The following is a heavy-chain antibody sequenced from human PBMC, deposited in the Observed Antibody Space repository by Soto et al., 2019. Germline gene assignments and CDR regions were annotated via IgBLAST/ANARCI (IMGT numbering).Heavy chain of an antibody. CDR2: IIPIFGTA. CDR1: GGTFSSYA. CDR3: ARDSSGYYPDAFDI. V-gene: IGHV1-69*13. Sequence: RASVKVSCKASGGTFSSYAISWVRQAPGQGLEWMGGIIPIFGTANYAQKFQGRVTITADESTSTAYMELSSLRSEDTAVYYCARDSSGYYPDAFDIWGQGTMVTVSS. J-gene: IGHJ3*02. D-gene: IGHD3-22*01.